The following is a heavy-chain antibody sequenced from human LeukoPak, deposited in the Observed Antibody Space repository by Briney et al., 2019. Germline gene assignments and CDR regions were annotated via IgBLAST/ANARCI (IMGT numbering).Heavy chain of an antibody. CDR3: ASARIAAAGDY. CDR1: GFTFSSYS. Sequence: GGSLRLSCAASGFTFSSYSMNWVRQAPGKGLEWVAVISYDGSNKYYADSVRGRFTISRDNSKNTLYLQMNSLRAEDTAVYYCASARIAAAGDYWGQGTLVTVSS. CDR2: ISYDGSNK. J-gene: IGHJ4*02. V-gene: IGHV3-30*03. D-gene: IGHD6-13*01.